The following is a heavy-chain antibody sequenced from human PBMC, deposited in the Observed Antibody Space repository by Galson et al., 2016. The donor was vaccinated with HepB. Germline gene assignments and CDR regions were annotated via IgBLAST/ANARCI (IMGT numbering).Heavy chain of an antibody. J-gene: IGHJ3*02. CDR3: ARATHTITYYYDSSGYKVDAFDI. D-gene: IGHD3-22*01. Sequence: SLRLSCAASGFTFSSYSMNWVRQAPGKGLEWVSSISSSSSYIYYADSVKGRFTISRDNAKNSLYLQMYSLRAEDTAVYYCARATHTITYYYDSSGYKVDAFDIWGQGTMVTVSS. CDR2: ISSSSSYI. CDR1: GFTFSSYS. V-gene: IGHV3-21*01.